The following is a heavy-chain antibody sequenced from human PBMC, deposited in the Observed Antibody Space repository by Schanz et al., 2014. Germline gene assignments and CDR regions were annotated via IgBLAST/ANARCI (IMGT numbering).Heavy chain of an antibody. CDR1: GYTFSSHG. V-gene: IGHV1-46*01. CDR2: INPIDGST. Sequence: QVQLVQSGAEVKKPGASVKVSCKASGYTFSSHGISWVRQAPGQGLEWMGLINPIDGSTTYVWGFHGRLTMTRDTSTTTVYMDLSTLRSEDTAVYYCARGSCTASGCYDAFDLWGQGTLVTVSS. J-gene: IGHJ3*01. CDR3: ARGSCTASGCYDAFDL. D-gene: IGHD2-2*01.